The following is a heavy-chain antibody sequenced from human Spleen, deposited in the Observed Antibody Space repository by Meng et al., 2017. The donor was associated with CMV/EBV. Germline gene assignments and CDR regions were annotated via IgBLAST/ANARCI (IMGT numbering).Heavy chain of an antibody. V-gene: IGHV1-69*01. CDR3: ARGGISRGWFDP. D-gene: IGHD2-15*01. J-gene: IGHJ5*02. CDR2: IIPIFGTA. Sequence: QAQLVESGAEVKQPGASVKVSCKASGGTFSSYAISWVRQAPGQGLEWMGGIIPIFGTANYAQKFQGRVTITADESTSTAYMELSSLRSEDTAVYYCARGGISRGWFDPWGQGTLVTVSS. CDR1: GGTFSSYA.